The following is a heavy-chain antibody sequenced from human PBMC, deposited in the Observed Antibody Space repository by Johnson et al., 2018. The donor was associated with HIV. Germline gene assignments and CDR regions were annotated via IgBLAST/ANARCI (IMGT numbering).Heavy chain of an antibody. CDR1: GFTFSSYA. V-gene: IGHV3-30-3*01. Sequence: QVQLVESGGGVVQPGRSLRLSCAASGFTFSSYAMHWVRQAPGKGLEWVAVISYDGSNKYYADSVKGRFTVSRDNCKNTLYLQMNSLRAEDTALYYCARRAGGLGYCSGGSCQGGAFDIWGQGTMVTVSS. CDR3: ARRAGGLGYCSGGSCQGGAFDI. D-gene: IGHD2-15*01. J-gene: IGHJ3*02. CDR2: ISYDGSNK.